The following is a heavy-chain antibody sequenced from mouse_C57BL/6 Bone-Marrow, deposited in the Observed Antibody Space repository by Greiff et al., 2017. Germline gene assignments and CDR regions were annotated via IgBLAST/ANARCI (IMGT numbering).Heavy chain of an antibody. V-gene: IGHV5-6*01. CDR1: GFTFSSYG. D-gene: IGHD2-4*01. J-gene: IGHJ3*01. CDR3: ARLYDYRAY. Sequence: DVQLVESGGDLVKPGGSLKLSCAASGFTFSSYGMSWVRQTPDKRLEWVATISSGGSYTYYPDSVKGRFTISRDNAKNTLYLQMSSLKSEDAAMYYCARLYDYRAYWGQGTLVTVSA. CDR2: ISSGGSYT.